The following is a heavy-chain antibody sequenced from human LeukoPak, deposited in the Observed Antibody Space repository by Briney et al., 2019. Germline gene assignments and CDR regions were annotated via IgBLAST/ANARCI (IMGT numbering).Heavy chain of an antibody. CDR1: GGPITTSSYC. CDR2: IYYSGST. CDR3: ARVGFVRGVTDYFDY. D-gene: IGHD3-10*01. V-gene: IGHV4-39*01. J-gene: IGHJ4*02. Sequence: PSETLSLTCTVSGGPITTSSYCWGWIRQPPGKGLEWIGSIYYSGSTYFDPSLKSRVTISVDTSKSQFSLKLSSVTAADTAVYYCARVGFVRGVTDYFDYWGQGILVTVSS.